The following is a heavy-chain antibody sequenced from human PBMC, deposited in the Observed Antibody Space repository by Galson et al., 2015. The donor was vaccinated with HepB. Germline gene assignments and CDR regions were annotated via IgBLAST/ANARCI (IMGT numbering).Heavy chain of an antibody. D-gene: IGHD4-17*01. J-gene: IGHJ4*02. V-gene: IGHV3-21*01. CDR1: GFTFSSYS. Sequence: SLRLSCAASGFTFSSYSMNWVRQAPGKGLEWVSSISSSSSYIYYADSVKGRFTISRDNAKNSLYLQMNSLRAEDTAVYYCATSSPDVGDYVGNFGYWGQGTLVTVSS. CDR3: ATSSPDVGDYVGNFGY. CDR2: ISSSSSYI.